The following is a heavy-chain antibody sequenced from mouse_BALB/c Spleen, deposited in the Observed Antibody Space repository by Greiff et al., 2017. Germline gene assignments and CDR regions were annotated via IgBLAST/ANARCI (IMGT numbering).Heavy chain of an antibody. Sequence: QVQLQQSGAELLKPGASVKISCKATGYTFSSYRIEWVKQRPGHGLEWIGEILPGSGSTNYNEKFKGKATFTADTSSNTAYMQLSSLTSEDSAVYCCARGTHYYAMDYWGQGTSVTVSS. V-gene: IGHV1-9*01. CDR2: ILPGSGST. J-gene: IGHJ4*01. CDR3: ARGTHYYAMDY. CDR1: GYTFSSYR.